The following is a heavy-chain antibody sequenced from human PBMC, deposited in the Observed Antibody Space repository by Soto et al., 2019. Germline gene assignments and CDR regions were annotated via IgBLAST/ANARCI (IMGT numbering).Heavy chain of an antibody. CDR2: IKEDGSDK. V-gene: IGHV3-7*05. D-gene: IGHD5-18*01. Sequence: GGSLRLSCAASGFTFSSYWMTWVRQAPGKGLEWVANIKEDGSDKYYVDSVKGRFIISRDNAKNSLYLQMDSLRAEDTAVYYCARDNSLVYWGQGTLVTVSS. CDR1: GFTFSSYW. J-gene: IGHJ4*02. CDR3: ARDNSLVY.